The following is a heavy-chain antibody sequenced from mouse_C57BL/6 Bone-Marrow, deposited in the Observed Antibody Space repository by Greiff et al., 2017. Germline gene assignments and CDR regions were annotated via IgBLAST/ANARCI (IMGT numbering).Heavy chain of an antibody. J-gene: IGHJ3*01. CDR2: IYPRGGNT. V-gene: IGHV1-81*01. D-gene: IGHD6-1*01. Sequence: QVQLQQSGAELARPGASVKLSCKASGYTFTSYGISWVKQRTGQGLEWIGEIYPRGGNTYYNEKLKGKATLTADKSSSTAYMELRSLTSEDTAVYFCAISAVRAWFAYWGQGTLVTVSA. CDR1: GYTFTSYG. CDR3: AISAVRAWFAY.